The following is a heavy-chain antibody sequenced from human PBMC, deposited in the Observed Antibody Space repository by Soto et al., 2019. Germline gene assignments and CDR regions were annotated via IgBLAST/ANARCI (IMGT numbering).Heavy chain of an antibody. D-gene: IGHD3-22*01. J-gene: IGHJ6*02. Sequence: ASVKVSCKASGYSFSFYGISWVRQAPGQGLEWLGWISPYNDDTKYAQRLQGRVTMSTDTSSRTAYMHLRSLRSDDTAVYFCARGGYYDSSGSRNYHYYGMDVWGQGTTVTVSS. V-gene: IGHV1-18*01. CDR3: ARGGYYDSSGSRNYHYYGMDV. CDR2: ISPYNDDT. CDR1: GYSFSFYG.